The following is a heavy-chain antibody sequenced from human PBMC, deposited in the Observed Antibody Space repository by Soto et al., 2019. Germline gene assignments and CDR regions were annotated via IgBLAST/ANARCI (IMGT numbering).Heavy chain of an antibody. CDR2: IYSSGST. D-gene: IGHD1-1*01. Sequence: VRLQESGPGLVEPSETLSLTCSVSGDSITNYYWSWIRQPAGKGLEWIGRIYSSGSTNYNPSLKTRGTMLVDTSKTQVFLSVTSGPAADTAVYFCARGGTRSADLPTYWGQGTQVIVSS. CDR3: ARGGTRSADLPTY. V-gene: IGHV4-4*07. J-gene: IGHJ4*02. CDR1: GDSITNYY.